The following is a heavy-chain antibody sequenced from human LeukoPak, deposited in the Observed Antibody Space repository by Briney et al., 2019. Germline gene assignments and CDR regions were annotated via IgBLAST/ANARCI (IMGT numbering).Heavy chain of an antibody. CDR3: ARGYYRYGGDC. Sequence: GGSLRLSCAASGFTVSSNYMSWVRQAPGKGLEWVSVIYSGGTTYYAEYVKGRLTNSRDNSKNTLDLQMNSLKGADTAVYYCARGYYRYGGDCWGQGTLVAVSS. V-gene: IGHV3-66*01. CDR2: IYSGGTT. J-gene: IGHJ4*02. D-gene: IGHD3-10*01. CDR1: GFTVSSNY.